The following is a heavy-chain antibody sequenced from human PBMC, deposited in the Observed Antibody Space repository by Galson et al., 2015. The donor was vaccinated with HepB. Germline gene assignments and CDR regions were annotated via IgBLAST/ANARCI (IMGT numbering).Heavy chain of an antibody. D-gene: IGHD3-10*01. V-gene: IGHV3-30-3*01. CDR3: ARDGTGRGTLWFGERDAFDI. J-gene: IGHJ3*02. CDR2: ISYDGSNK. CDR1: GFTFSSYA. Sequence: SLRLSCAASGFTFSSYAMHWVRQAPGKGLEWVAVISYDGSNKYYADSVKGRFTISRDNSKNTLYLQMNSLRAEDTAVYYCARDGTGRGTLWFGERDAFDIWGQGTMVTVSS.